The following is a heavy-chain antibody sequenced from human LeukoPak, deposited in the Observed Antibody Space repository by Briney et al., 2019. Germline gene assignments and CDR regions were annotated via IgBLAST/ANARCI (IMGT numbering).Heavy chain of an antibody. CDR3: ARWGFTDSYYYYYMDV. CDR1: GYTFTSYD. V-gene: IGHV1-8*03. CDR2: MNPNSGNT. D-gene: IGHD3/OR15-3a*01. J-gene: IGHJ6*03. Sequence: ASVKVSCKASGYTFTSYDINWVRQATGQGLEWMGWMNPNSGNTGYAQKFQGRVTITRNTSISTAYMELSSLRSEDTAVYYCARWGFTDSYYYYYMDVWGKGTTVTVSS.